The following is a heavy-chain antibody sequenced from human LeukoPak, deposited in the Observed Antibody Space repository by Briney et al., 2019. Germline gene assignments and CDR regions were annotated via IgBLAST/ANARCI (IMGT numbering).Heavy chain of an antibody. V-gene: IGHV3-64D*09. Sequence: GGSLRLSCSASGFTFSSYAMHWVRHAPGKGLEYVSAISSNGGSTYYAGSVKGRFTISRDNSKNTLYLQMSSLRAEDTAVYYCVKDSADNWFDPWGQGTLVTVSS. CDR3: VKDSADNWFDP. CDR1: GFTFSSYA. CDR2: ISSNGGST. J-gene: IGHJ5*02.